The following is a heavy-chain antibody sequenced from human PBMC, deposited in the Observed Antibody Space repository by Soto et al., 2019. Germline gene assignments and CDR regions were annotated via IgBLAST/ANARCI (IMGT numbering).Heavy chain of an antibody. D-gene: IGHD2-15*01. Sequence: SETLSLTCXVSGGSISSSSYYWGWIRQPPGKGLEWIGSIYYSGSTYYNPSLKSRVTISVDTSKNQFSLKLSSVTAADTAVYYCARDIVVVVAATGPYNWFDPWGQGTLVTVSS. CDR3: ARDIVVVVAATGPYNWFDP. V-gene: IGHV4-39*01. CDR2: IYYSGST. J-gene: IGHJ5*02. CDR1: GGSISSSSYY.